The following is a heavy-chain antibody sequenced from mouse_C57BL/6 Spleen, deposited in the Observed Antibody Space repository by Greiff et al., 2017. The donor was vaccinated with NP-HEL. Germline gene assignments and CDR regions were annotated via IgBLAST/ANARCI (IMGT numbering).Heavy chain of an antibody. V-gene: IGHV2-2*01. Sequence: VKVVESGPGLVQPSQSLSITCTVSGFSLTSYGVHWVRQSPGKGLEWLGVIWSGGSTDYNAAFISRLSISKDNSKSQVFFKMNSLQADDTAIYYCARGNYDGYLFAYWGQGTLVTVSA. CDR3: ARGNYDGYLFAY. CDR2: IWSGGST. J-gene: IGHJ3*01. D-gene: IGHD2-3*01. CDR1: GFSLTSYG.